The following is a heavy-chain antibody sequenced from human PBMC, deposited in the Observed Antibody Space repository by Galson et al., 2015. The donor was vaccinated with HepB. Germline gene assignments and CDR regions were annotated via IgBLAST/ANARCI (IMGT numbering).Heavy chain of an antibody. Sequence: SVKVSCKASQYTFTNYFIHWLRQAPGQGLEWLGWINPISGATNFAQKFQGGVAMTRDTSMSTAYMELRSLTVDDTAVYYCVKERGNGAYWYLDLWGRGTRVSVSS. J-gene: IGHJ2*01. D-gene: IGHD2-8*01. V-gene: IGHV1-2*02. CDR1: QYTFTNYF. CDR3: VKERGNGAYWYLDL. CDR2: INPISGAT.